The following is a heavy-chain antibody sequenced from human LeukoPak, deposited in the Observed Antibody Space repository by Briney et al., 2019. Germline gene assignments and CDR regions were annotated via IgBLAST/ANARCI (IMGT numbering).Heavy chain of an antibody. Sequence: ASVKVSCKASGYTFTGYYMHWVRQAPGQGLEWMGWINPNSGGTNYAQKFQGRVTMTRDTSISTAYMELSSLRSEDTAVYYCARPYLWGDYVYYYGMDVWGQGTTVTVSS. CDR1: GYTFTGYY. D-gene: IGHD4-17*01. J-gene: IGHJ6*02. V-gene: IGHV1-2*02. CDR2: INPNSGGT. CDR3: ARPYLWGDYVYYYGMDV.